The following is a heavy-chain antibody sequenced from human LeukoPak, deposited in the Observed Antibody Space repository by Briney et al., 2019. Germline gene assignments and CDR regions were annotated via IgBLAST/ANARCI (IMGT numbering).Heavy chain of an antibody. J-gene: IGHJ4*02. Sequence: PSETLSLTCAVYGGSFSGYYWSWIRQPPGKGLEWIGEINHSGSTNYNPSLKSRVTISVDTSKNQFSLKLSSVTAADTAVYYCARARIAAHLDYWGQRTLVTVSS. CDR3: ARARIAAHLDY. D-gene: IGHD6-6*01. V-gene: IGHV4-34*01. CDR2: INHSGST. CDR1: GGSFSGYY.